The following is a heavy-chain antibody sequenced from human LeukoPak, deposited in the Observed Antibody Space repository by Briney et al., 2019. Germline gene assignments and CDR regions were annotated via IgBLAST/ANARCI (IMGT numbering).Heavy chain of an antibody. D-gene: IGHD3-10*01. J-gene: IGHJ4*02. V-gene: IGHV3-53*01. CDR1: GFTVSSNS. CDR3: AKDLVTGSLDY. CDR2: IYSDNT. Sequence: GGSLRLSCTVSGFTVSSNSMSRVRQAPGKGLEWVSFIYSDNTHYSDSVKGRFTISRDNSKNTLYLQMNSLRAEDTAVYYCAKDLVTGSLDYWGQGTLVTVSS.